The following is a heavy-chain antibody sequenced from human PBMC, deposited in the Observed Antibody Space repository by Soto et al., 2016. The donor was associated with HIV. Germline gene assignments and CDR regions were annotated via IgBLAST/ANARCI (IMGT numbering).Heavy chain of an antibody. CDR2: ISGSGSST. D-gene: IGHD3-22*01. V-gene: IGHV3-23*01. CDR1: GFSFSNYA. J-gene: IGHJ2*01. CDR3: AKKGWMIAKDRNWYFDL. Sequence: QLLESGGALVQPEGSLRLSCAASGFSFSNYAMSWVRQAPGKGLQWVSGISGSGSSTYYADSVKGRFTISRDNSKNTLYLQMKSLRAEDTAVYYCAKKGWMIAKDRNWYFDLWGRGTLVTVSS.